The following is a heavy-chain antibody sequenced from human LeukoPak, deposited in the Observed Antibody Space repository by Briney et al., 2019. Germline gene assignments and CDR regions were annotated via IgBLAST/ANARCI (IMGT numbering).Heavy chain of an antibody. CDR3: ARVTSSITMVRGRSQRGWYFDY. CDR1: GGTFSSYA. CDR2: IIPILGIA. J-gene: IGHJ4*02. V-gene: IGHV1-69*04. D-gene: IGHD3-10*01. Sequence: SVKVSCKASGGTFSSYAISWVRQAPGQGLEWMGRIIPILGIANYAQKFQGRVTITADKSTSTAYMELSSLRSEDTAVYYCARVTSSITMVRGRSQRGWYFDYWGQGTLVTVSS.